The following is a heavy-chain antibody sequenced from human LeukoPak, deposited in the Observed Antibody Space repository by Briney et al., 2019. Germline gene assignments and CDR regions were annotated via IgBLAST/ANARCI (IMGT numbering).Heavy chain of an antibody. J-gene: IGHJ4*02. Sequence: SETLSLTCAVYGGSFSGYYWSWIRQPPGKGLEWIGYIYYSGSTNYNPSLKSRVTISVDTSKNQFSLKLSSVTAADTAVYYCARVGCSGGSCYPVVYFDYWGQGTLVTVSS. CDR1: GGSFSGYY. CDR3: ARVGCSGGSCYPVVYFDY. D-gene: IGHD2-15*01. CDR2: IYYSGST. V-gene: IGHV4-59*01.